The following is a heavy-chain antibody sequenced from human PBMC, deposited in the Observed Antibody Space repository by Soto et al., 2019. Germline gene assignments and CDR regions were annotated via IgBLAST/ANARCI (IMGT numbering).Heavy chain of an antibody. CDR2: INSDGSST. J-gene: IGHJ4*02. CDR3: ARAQVVAGTGGYY. D-gene: IGHD6-19*01. V-gene: IGHV3-74*01. Sequence: VRQAPGKGLVWVSRINSDGSSTSYADSVKGRFTISRDNAKNTLYLQMNSLRAEDTAVYYCARAQVVAGTGGYYWGQGALVTVSS.